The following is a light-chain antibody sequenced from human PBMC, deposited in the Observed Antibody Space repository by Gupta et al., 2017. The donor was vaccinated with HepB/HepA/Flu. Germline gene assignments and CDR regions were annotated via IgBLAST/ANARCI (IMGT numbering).Light chain of an antibody. Sequence: QTVVTQEPSFSVFPGGTVTLTCGLSSDSVSTSHYPCWYQRTPGQPPRTLIYDTQTRSLGVPYRFSGSILGDKAAPTITGAQAEDESDYFCVLYLTNGIWVFGGGTKLTVL. J-gene: IGLJ3*02. V-gene: IGLV8-61*01. CDR1: SDSVSTSHY. CDR3: VLYLTNGIWV. CDR2: DTQ.